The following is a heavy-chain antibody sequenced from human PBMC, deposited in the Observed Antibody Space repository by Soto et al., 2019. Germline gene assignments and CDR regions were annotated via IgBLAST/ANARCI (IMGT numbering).Heavy chain of an antibody. V-gene: IGHV4-59*01. D-gene: IGHD5-12*01. Sequence: SETLSLTCTVSGGSISSYYWSWIRQPPGKGLEWIGYIYYSGSTNYNPSLKSRVTISVDTSKNQFSLKLSSVTAADTAVYYCARDTVATVSRIRWFDPWGQGTLVTVSS. CDR2: IYYSGST. J-gene: IGHJ5*02. CDR1: GGSISSYY. CDR3: ARDTVATVSRIRWFDP.